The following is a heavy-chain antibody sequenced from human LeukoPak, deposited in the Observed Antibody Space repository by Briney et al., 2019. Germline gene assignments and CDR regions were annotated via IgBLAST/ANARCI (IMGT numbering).Heavy chain of an antibody. V-gene: IGHV4-30-2*01. D-gene: IGHD4-17*01. J-gene: IGHJ4*02. CDR1: GGSISSGGYY. CDR2: IYHSGST. Sequence: SETLSLTCTVSGGSISSGGYYWSWIRQPPGKGLEWIGYIYHSGSTYYNPSLKSRVTISVDRSKNQFSLKLSSVTAADTAVYYCACLSSPDDYGDYGVDYWGQGTLVTVSS. CDR3: ACLSSPDDYGDYGVDY.